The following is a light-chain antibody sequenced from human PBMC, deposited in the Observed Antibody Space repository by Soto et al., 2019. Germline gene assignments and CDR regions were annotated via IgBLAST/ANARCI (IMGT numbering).Light chain of an antibody. V-gene: IGLV1-47*01. CDR3: AAWDDSLSAVV. Sequence: QSVLTQPPSASGTPGQRVTISCSGSRSNIGSNSVFWYQQLPGTAPKLLIYRTDRRPAGVPDRFSGSKSGTSASLAISGLRSEDEADYYSAAWDDSLSAVVFGGGTKLTVL. CDR1: RSNIGSNS. J-gene: IGLJ2*01. CDR2: RTD.